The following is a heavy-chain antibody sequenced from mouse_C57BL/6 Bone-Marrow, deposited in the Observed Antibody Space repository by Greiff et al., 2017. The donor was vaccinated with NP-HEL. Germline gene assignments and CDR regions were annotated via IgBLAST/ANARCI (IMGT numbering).Heavy chain of an antibody. CDR3: ARSTFDV. CDR1: GYTFTDYY. Sequence: VQLQQSGPGLVKPGASVKISCKASGYTFTDYYINWVKQRPGKGLEWIGWINPGSGNTKYNEKFKGKATLTVDTSSSTAYMQLSSLTSEDSAVYFCARSTFDVWGTGTTVTVSS. J-gene: IGHJ1*03. CDR2: INPGSGNT. V-gene: IGHV1-84*01.